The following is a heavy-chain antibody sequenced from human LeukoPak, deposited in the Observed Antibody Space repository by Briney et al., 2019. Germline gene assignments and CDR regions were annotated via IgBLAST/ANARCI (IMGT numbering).Heavy chain of an antibody. CDR2: INPSGGST. V-gene: IGHV1-46*01. D-gene: IGHD3-10*01. J-gene: IGHJ4*02. CDR3: AKGGRITMLRGVQRDHYFDY. CDR1: GYTFTGYY. Sequence: ASVKVSCKASGYTFTGYYMHWVRQAPGQGLEWMGIINPSGGSTSYAQKFQGRVTMTRDMSTSTVYMELSSLRSEDTAVYYCAKGGRITMLRGVQRDHYFDYWGQGTLVTVSS.